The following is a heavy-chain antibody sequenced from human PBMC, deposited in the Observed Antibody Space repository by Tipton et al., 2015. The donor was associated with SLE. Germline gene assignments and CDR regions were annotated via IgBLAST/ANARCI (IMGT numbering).Heavy chain of an antibody. CDR3: AKRPGTWSYTGV. Sequence: TLSLTCEVYGGSFSGYYWSWIRQTPGKGLEWIGEINHFGSSSQNPSIKSRFTISVDKSKTQVSLNLASVTAADTAVYYCAKRPGTWSYTGVCGQGSLVTVSS. D-gene: IGHD3-10*01. CDR2: INHFGSS. J-gene: IGHJ4*01. CDR1: GGSFSGYY. V-gene: IGHV4-34*01.